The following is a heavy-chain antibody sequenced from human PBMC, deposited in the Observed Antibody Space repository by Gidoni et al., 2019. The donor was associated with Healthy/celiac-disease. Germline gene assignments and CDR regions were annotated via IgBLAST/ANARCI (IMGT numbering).Heavy chain of an antibody. CDR3: ARGLGVVTAFDY. CDR2: ISYDGSNK. V-gene: IGHV3-30-3*01. Sequence: ESGGGVVQPGRSLRLSCAASGFTFSSYAMHWVRQAPGKGLEWVAVISYDGSNKYYADSVKGRFTISRDNSKNTLYLQMNSLRAEDTAVYYCARGLGVVTAFDYWGQGTLVTVSS. J-gene: IGHJ4*02. CDR1: GFTFSSYA. D-gene: IGHD2-15*01.